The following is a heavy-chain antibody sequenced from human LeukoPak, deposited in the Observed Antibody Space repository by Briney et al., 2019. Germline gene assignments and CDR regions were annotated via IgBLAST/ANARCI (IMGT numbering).Heavy chain of an antibody. J-gene: IGHJ4*02. CDR2: IWYDGSNK. V-gene: IGHV3-33*01. Sequence: GGSLRLPCAASGFTFSSYGMHWVRQAPGKGLEWVAVIWYDGSNKYYADSVKGRFTISRDNSKNTLYLQMNSLRAEDTAVYYCAREWELLGFDYWGQGTLVTVSS. D-gene: IGHD1-26*01. CDR1: GFTFSSYG. CDR3: AREWELLGFDY.